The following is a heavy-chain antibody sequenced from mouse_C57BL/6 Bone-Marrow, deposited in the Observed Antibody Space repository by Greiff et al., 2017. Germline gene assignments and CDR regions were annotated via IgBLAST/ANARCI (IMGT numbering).Heavy chain of an antibody. CDR3: ARDGSSYDY. J-gene: IGHJ2*01. Sequence: QVQLQQPGAELVRPGSSVKLSCNASGYTFTSYWMHWVKQRPIQGLEWIGNIDPSDSETHYNQKFKDKATLTVDKSSSTAYMQLSSLTSEDSAVYYCARDGSSYDYWGQGTTLTVSS. V-gene: IGHV1-52*01. D-gene: IGHD1-1*01. CDR2: IDPSDSET. CDR1: GYTFTSYW.